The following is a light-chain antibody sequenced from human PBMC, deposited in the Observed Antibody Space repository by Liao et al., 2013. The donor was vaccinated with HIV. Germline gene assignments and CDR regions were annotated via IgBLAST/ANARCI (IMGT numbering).Light chain of an antibody. CDR1: KIGSES. J-gene: IGLJ2*01. CDR3: QVWDDNIRGVV. CDR2: YDS. V-gene: IGLV3-21*04. Sequence: SYVLTQPASVSVAPGNTATITCGGGKIGSESVHWYQQRSGQAPVLVIYYDSDRPSGIPERFSGSNSGHTATLTISRVEAGDEADYYCQVWDDNIRGVVFGGGTKLTVL.